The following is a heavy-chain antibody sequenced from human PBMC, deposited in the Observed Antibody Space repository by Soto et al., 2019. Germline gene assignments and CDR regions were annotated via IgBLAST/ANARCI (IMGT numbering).Heavy chain of an antibody. CDR2: ITPYNGKT. V-gene: IGHV1-18*01. CDR3: ARDTSHYFDH. D-gene: IGHD2-2*01. CDR1: GYSFITYG. Sequence: ASVKVSCKASGYSFITYGVTWVRQAPGQGLEWMGWITPYNGKTHYAQKFQDRVTMTTDTAATTAYMELRSLTSDDSAMYFCARDTSHYFDHWGQGIWVTVSS. J-gene: IGHJ4*02.